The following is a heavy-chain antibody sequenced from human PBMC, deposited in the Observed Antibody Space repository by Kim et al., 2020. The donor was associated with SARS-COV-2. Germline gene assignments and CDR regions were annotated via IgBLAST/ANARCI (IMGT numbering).Heavy chain of an antibody. D-gene: IGHD2-15*01. V-gene: IGHV4-4*07. CDR2: IYTSGST. CDR3: AREDCSGGSCYYYYGMDV. CDR1: GGSISSDY. J-gene: IGHJ6*02. Sequence: SETLSLTCTVSGGSISSDYWSWIRQPAGKGLEWIGRIYTSGSTNYNPSLKSRVTMSVDTSKNQFSLKLSSVTAADTAVYYCAREDCSGGSCYYYYGMDVWGQGTTVTVSS.